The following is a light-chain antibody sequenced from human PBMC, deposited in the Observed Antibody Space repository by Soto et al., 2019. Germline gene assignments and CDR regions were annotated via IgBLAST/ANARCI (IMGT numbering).Light chain of an antibody. Sequence: EILMTQSPATLSVSPGEKITLSCRASQSVSSNLAWYQQKPGQAPRLLIYGASSRATGIPARFSGSGSGTEFSLTINRLQSEDFAIYYCQRYNKWPPSFGQGTRLEIK. CDR1: QSVSSN. CDR3: QRYNKWPPS. CDR2: GAS. J-gene: IGKJ5*01. V-gene: IGKV3-15*01.